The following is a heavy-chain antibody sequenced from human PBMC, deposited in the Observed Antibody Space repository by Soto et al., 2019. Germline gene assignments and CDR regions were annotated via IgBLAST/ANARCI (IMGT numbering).Heavy chain of an antibody. CDR1: GGSFSGYY. D-gene: IGHD4-17*01. CDR2: INHSGST. Sequence: SETLSLTCAVYGGSFSGYYWSWIRQPPGKGLEWIGEINHSGSTNYNPSIKSRITISVDTSKNQFVLKLSSVTAADTTVYYCARGEDDYGDYALVYWGQGTLVTVSS. J-gene: IGHJ4*02. CDR3: ARGEDDYGDYALVY. V-gene: IGHV4-34*01.